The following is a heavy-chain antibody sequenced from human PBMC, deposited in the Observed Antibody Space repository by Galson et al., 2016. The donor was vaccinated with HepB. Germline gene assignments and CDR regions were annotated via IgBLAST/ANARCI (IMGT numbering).Heavy chain of an antibody. D-gene: IGHD3-16*01. CDR2: INVEDGNT. J-gene: IGHJ4*02. V-gene: IGHV1-3*01. Sequence: SVKVSCKASGYTFINNAIHWVRQAPGQRLEWMGWINVEDGNTKYSQKLQGRVTMTRDTTASSADMELSSLKSEDTAIYYCARSSSWFGGVDYWGQGTLVTVSS. CDR3: ARSSSWFGGVDY. CDR1: GYTFINNA.